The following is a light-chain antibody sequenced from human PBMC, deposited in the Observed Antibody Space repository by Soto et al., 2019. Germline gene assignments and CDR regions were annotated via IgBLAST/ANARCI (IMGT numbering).Light chain of an antibody. V-gene: IGLV2-8*01. CDR1: SSDVGGYNY. CDR2: DVS. Sequence: QSALTQPPSASGSPGQSVTISCTGTSSDVGGYNYVSWYQQNPGKAPKLMIYDVSKRPSGVPDRFSGSKSGNTASLTVSGLQAEDEADYYCSSYAGNNNLLFGGGTKVTVL. CDR3: SSYAGNNNLL. J-gene: IGLJ2*01.